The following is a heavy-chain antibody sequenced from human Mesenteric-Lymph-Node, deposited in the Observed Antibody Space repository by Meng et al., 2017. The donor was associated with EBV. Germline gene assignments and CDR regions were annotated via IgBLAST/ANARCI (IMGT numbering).Heavy chain of an antibody. J-gene: IGHJ4*02. CDR1: GYTFTYYA. Sequence: QVQLVQSGAEVKKPGASVKVSCRASGYTFTYYALHWVRQAPGQRLEWMGWINAGTGDTRFSQKFQGRVTLTRDTSASTAYMDLRSLTSEDTAVYYCARDLSSGYRVDYWGQGALGTVSS. D-gene: IGHD5-12*01. CDR2: INAGTGDT. V-gene: IGHV1-3*01. CDR3: ARDLSSGYRVDY.